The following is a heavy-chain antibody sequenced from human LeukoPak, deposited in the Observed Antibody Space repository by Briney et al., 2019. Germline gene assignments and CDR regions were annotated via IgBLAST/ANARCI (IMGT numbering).Heavy chain of an antibody. Sequence: PSETLSLTCAVYGGSFSGYYWSWIRQPPGKGLEWIGEINHSGSTNYNPSLKSRVTISVDTSKNQFSLKLSSVTAADTAVYYCARGRLLITYYYDSSGSFFDYWGQGTLVTVSS. CDR1: GGSFSGYY. V-gene: IGHV4-34*01. CDR3: ARGRLLITYYYDSSGSFFDY. D-gene: IGHD3-22*01. J-gene: IGHJ4*02. CDR2: INHSGST.